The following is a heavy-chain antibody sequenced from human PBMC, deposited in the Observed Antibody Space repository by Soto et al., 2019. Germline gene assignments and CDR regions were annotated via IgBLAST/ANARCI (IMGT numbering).Heavy chain of an antibody. Sequence: QMQLQESGPGLVKPSEPLSLTCTVSGVSISPFYWSWIRQSPGKGLEWIGYIYYNGRSNYSPSLKSRVTMSVDTSKNQFSLKLTSVTATDTAVYHCVKGGNWFDPWGQGILVTVSS. V-gene: IGHV4-59*01. CDR1: GVSISPFY. CDR2: IYYNGRS. CDR3: VKGGNWFDP. J-gene: IGHJ5*02.